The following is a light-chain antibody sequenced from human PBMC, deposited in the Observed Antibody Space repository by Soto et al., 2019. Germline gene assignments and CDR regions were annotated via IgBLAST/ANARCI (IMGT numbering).Light chain of an antibody. V-gene: IGLV4-60*02. CDR2: LDGSGDY. Sequence: QLVLTQSSSASASLGSSVKVTCTLSSGHKSYVIAWHQQQPGKAPRFLMQLDGSGDYNKGSGVPDRFSGSSSGADRYLTISNLQFEDEADYYCETWDTASRVFGGGTKLTVL. CDR1: SGHKSYV. J-gene: IGLJ2*01. CDR3: ETWDTASRV.